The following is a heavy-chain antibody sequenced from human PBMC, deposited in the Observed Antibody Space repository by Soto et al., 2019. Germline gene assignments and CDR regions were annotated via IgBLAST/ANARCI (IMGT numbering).Heavy chain of an antibody. CDR3: ARAGYSSSWYYFDY. CDR2: INPNSGGT. V-gene: IGHV1-2*02. D-gene: IGHD6-13*01. J-gene: IGHJ4*02. CDR1: GYTFTGYY. Sequence: ASVKVSCKASGYTFTGYYMHWVRQAPGQGLEWMGWINPNSGGTNYAQKFQGRVTMTRDTSISTAYMELSRLRSDDTAVYYCARAGYSSSWYYFDYWRQGTLATVSS.